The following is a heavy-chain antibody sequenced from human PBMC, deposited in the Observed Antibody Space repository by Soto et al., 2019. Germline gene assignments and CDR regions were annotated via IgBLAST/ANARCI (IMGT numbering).Heavy chain of an antibody. CDR1: GYTFPSYD. CDR2: MNPNSGNT. J-gene: IGHJ5*02. CDR3: AREHSGNTARSAP. V-gene: IGHV1-8*01. D-gene: IGHD6-13*01. Sequence: QVQLVQSGAEVKKPGASVKVSCKASGYTFPSYDINWVRQATGQGLEWMGWMNPNSGNTGYAQKFQGRVTMTRNTSIITAYLELSSLRSEATAVYCCAREHSGNTARSAPWGQGTLVTVSS.